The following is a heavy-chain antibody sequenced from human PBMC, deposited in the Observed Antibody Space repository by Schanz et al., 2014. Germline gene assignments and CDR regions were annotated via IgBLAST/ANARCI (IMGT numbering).Heavy chain of an antibody. J-gene: IGHJ4*02. Sequence: EVQLVESGGGLVQPGGSLRLSCAASGFTFSTYAMSWVRQAPGKGLEWVSAISGSGGSTYYADSVKGRFTISRDNSKNTLYLQMNSLRAEDTAVYYCAKELLYSAPMPLNHLDYWGQGTLVTVSS. D-gene: IGHD1-26*01. CDR3: AKELLYSAPMPLNHLDY. CDR1: GFTFSTYA. V-gene: IGHV3-23*04. CDR2: ISGSGGST.